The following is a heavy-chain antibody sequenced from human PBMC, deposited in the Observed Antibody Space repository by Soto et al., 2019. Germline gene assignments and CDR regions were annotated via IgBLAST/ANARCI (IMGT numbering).Heavy chain of an antibody. CDR3: ASARVAATRPWFAP. Sequence: QVQLVQSGAEERKPGASVKVSCKASGYTFTGYYINWVRQAPGQGLEWMGWMNPNNGDAKYAPQFLGRVTMTRDTSTNTAFMDLTRLRSDDTATFYCASARVAATRPWFAPWGQGTPVSVSS. D-gene: IGHD2-15*01. CDR1: GYTFTGYY. CDR2: MNPNNGDA. V-gene: IGHV1-2*02. J-gene: IGHJ5*02.